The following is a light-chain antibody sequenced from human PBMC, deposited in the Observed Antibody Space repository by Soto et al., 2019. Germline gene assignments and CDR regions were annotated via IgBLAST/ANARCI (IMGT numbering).Light chain of an antibody. CDR2: AAS. V-gene: IGKV1-9*01. CDR3: QQYHIYSGT. CDR1: QGFNSY. Sequence: IQLTQSPSSLSASVGDRVTITCRASQGFNSYLAWYQQKPGKAPKLLIYAASTLQSGVPSRFSGSGSGTEFTLTINSLQPDDFATYYCQQYHIYSGTFGQGTKVDIK. J-gene: IGKJ1*01.